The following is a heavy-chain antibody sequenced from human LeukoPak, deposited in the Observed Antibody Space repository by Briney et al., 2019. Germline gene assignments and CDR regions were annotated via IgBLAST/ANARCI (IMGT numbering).Heavy chain of an antibody. J-gene: IGHJ4*02. V-gene: IGHV3-66*01. D-gene: IGHD6-13*01. Sequence: GGSLRLSCAVSGFTVTNDYMNWVRQAPGKGLEWVSIIYSGGSTYYADSVKGRFTISRDSSNNTLFLQMSNLRADDSGLYYCATDVRSSPLGFWGQGTLATVSS. CDR2: IYSGGST. CDR3: ATDVRSSPLGF. CDR1: GFTVTNDY.